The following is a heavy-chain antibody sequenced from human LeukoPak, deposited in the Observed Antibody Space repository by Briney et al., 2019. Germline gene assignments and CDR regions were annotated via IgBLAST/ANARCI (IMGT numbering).Heavy chain of an antibody. J-gene: IGHJ4*02. CDR1: GDRFSAYN. Sequence: AAVKVSCKAPGDRFSAYNIHWVRETPGEGGGWIGGITPNSSATKYAQTFEGRVTLTRDTSNTTAYMELSRLTSDDTAVYYCARDSHIVGANAFDYWGQGSLVTVSS. V-gene: IGHV1-2*02. CDR3: ARDSHIVGANAFDY. CDR2: ITPNSSAT. D-gene: IGHD1-26*01.